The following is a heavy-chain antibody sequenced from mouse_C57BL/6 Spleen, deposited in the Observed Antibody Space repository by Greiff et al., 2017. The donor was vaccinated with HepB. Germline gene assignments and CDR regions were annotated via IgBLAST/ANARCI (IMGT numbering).Heavy chain of an antibody. V-gene: IGHV1-4*01. CDR2: INPSSGYT. CDR3: ARSGHFYAMDY. CDR1: GYTFTSYT. D-gene: IGHD3-2*02. J-gene: IGHJ4*01. Sequence: VQLQQSGAELARPGASVKMSCKASGYTFTSYTMHWVKQRPGQGPEWIGYINPSSGYTKYNQKFKDKATLTADKSSSTAYMQLSSLTSEDSAVYYCARSGHFYAMDYWGQGTSVTVSS.